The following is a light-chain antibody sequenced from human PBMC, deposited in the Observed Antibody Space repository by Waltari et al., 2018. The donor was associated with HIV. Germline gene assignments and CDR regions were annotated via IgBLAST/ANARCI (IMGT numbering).Light chain of an antibody. CDR1: SSNIGSNY. Sequence: QSVLTQSPSASGTPGQRVTISCSGSSSNIGSNYVYWYQQLPGTAPKLLLYRNNQRPSGVPARFSGSKSGTSASLAIIGLRSEDEAHYYCATWTDSLSGVVFGGGTKLRVL. CDR2: RNN. CDR3: ATWTDSLSGVV. J-gene: IGLJ2*01. V-gene: IGLV1-47*01.